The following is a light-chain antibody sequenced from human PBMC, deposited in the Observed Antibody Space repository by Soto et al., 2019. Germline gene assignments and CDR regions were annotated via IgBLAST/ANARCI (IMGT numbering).Light chain of an antibody. Sequence: DIQMTQSPSTLSASVGDRVTITCRASQIIGSSLAWYQQKPGKAPKLLIYDASTLQSGVLSRFSGSESGTEFTLTISSLQPDDSATYYCQQYYSYPYTFGQGTKLEIK. J-gene: IGKJ2*01. V-gene: IGKV1-5*01. CDR3: QQYYSYPYT. CDR2: DAS. CDR1: QIIGSS.